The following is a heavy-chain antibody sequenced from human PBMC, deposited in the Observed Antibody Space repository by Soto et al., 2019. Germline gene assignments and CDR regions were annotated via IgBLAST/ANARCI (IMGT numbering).Heavy chain of an antibody. Sequence: PGGSLRLSCAASGFTFSSYGMHWVRQAPGKGLEWVAVIWYDGSNKYYADSVKGRFTISRDNSKNTLYLQMNSLRAEDTAVYYCARTATEDAFDIWGQGTMVTVSS. V-gene: IGHV3-33*01. CDR2: IWYDGSNK. J-gene: IGHJ3*02. CDR3: ARTATEDAFDI. CDR1: GFTFSSYG. D-gene: IGHD2-21*02.